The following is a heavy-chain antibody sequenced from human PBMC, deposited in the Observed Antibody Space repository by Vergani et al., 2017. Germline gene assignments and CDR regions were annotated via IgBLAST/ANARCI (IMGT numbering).Heavy chain of an antibody. J-gene: IGHJ3*02. V-gene: IGHV3-30*02. CDR3: AKESNYYDSRDNAFDI. Sequence: QVQLVESGGGVVQPGGSLRLSCAASGFTFSSYCMHWVRQAPGKGLEWVAFIRNDGSNKDYADSVKGRFTISRDNSKNTLYLLMNRLRAEDTAVYYCAKESNYYDSRDNAFDIWGQGTMVTVSS. D-gene: IGHD3-22*01. CDR2: IRNDGSNK. CDR1: GFTFSSYC.